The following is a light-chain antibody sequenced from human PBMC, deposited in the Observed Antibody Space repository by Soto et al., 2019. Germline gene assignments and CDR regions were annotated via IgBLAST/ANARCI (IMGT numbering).Light chain of an antibody. CDR3: AKRSNWGIN. V-gene: IGKV3-11*01. CDR1: QSVSSY. CDR2: DAS. J-gene: IGKJ4*01. Sequence: EIVLTQSPATLSLSPGERATLSCRASQSVSSYLAWYQQKPGQAPRLLIYDASNMATGIPVRFSGSRSGTDFTITISRLDTEDFTVYYSAKRSNWGINFGGGTKMEIK.